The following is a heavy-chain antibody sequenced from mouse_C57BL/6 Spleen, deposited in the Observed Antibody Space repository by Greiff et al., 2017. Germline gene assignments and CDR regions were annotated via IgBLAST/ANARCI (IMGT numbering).Heavy chain of an antibody. Sequence: EVQLVESGGGLVKPGGSLKLSCAASGFTFSSYAMSWVRQTPEKRLEWVATISDGGSYTYYPDNVKGRFTISRDNAKNTLYLQMSHLKSEDTAMYYCARDEYGSIFDYWGQGTTLTVSS. CDR1: GFTFSSYA. D-gene: IGHD1-1*01. CDR2: ISDGGSYT. V-gene: IGHV5-4*01. CDR3: ARDEYGSIFDY. J-gene: IGHJ2*01.